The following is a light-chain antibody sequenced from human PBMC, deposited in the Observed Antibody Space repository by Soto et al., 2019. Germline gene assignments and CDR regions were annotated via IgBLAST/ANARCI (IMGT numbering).Light chain of an antibody. Sequence: QSVLTQSSSASASRGCSVKLTCTLSSGQSSYIIAWHQQQPGKAPRYLMKLEGSGSYNKGSGVPDRFSGSSSGADRYLTISNLQSEDEADYYCETWDSNTRVFGGGTNLTVL. CDR3: ETWDSNTRV. J-gene: IGLJ3*02. CDR2: LEGSGSY. V-gene: IGLV4-60*03. CDR1: SGQSSYI.